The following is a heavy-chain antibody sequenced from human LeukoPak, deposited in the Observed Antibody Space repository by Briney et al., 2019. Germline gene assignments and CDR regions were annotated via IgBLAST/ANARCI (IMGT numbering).Heavy chain of an antibody. V-gene: IGHV4-34*01. D-gene: IGHD1-26*01. Sequence: PSETLSLTCAVYGGSFSGYYWSWIRQPPGKGLEWIGEINHSGSTNYNPSLKSRVTISVDTSKNQFSLKLSSVTAADTAVYYCASYLVGAQAAFDIWGQGTMVTVSS. CDR2: INHSGST. CDR1: GGSFSGYY. J-gene: IGHJ3*02. CDR3: ASYLVGAQAAFDI.